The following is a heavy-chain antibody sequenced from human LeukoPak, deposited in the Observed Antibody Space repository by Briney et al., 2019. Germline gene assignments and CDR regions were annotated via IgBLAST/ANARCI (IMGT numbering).Heavy chain of an antibody. Sequence: SETLSLTCTVSGGSVSSGSYYWSWIRQPPGKGLEWIGYIYYSGSTNYNPSLKSRVTISVDTSKNQFSLKLSSVTAADTAVYYGILGTQYGIDYWGQGTLVTVSS. D-gene: IGHD3-3*01. CDR2: IYYSGST. J-gene: IGHJ4*02. V-gene: IGHV4-61*01. CDR3: ILGTQYGIDY. CDR1: GGSVSSGSYY.